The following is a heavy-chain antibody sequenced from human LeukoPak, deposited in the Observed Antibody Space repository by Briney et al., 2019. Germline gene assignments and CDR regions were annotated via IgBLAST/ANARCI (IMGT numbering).Heavy chain of an antibody. Sequence: SETLSLTCAVSGYSISSGYYWGWIRQPPGKGLEWIGSIYHSGSTYYNPSLKSRVTISVDTSKNQFSLKLSSVTAADTAVYYCARIPRPYYDSSGYYYVGEYYFDYWGQGTLVTVSS. CDR3: ARIPRPYYDSSGYYYVGEYYFDY. V-gene: IGHV4-38-2*01. CDR1: GYSISSGYY. J-gene: IGHJ4*02. D-gene: IGHD3-22*01. CDR2: IYHSGST.